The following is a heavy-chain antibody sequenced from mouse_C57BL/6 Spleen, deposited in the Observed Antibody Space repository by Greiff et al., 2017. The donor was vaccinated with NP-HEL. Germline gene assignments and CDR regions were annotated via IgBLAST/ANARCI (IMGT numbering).Heavy chain of an antibody. CDR2: INPYNGGT. Sequence: VQLQQSGPVLVKPGASVKMSCKASGYTFTDYYMNWVKQSHGRSLEWIGVINPYNGGTSYNQKFKGKATLTVDKSSSTAYMELNSLTSEDSAVYYCARAGKVENYFDYWGQGTTLTVSS. J-gene: IGHJ2*01. CDR3: ARAGKVENYFDY. D-gene: IGHD1-3*01. V-gene: IGHV1-19*01. CDR1: GYTFTDYY.